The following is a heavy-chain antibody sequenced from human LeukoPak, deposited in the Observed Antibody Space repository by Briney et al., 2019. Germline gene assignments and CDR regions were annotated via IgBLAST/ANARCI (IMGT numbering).Heavy chain of an antibody. CDR3: ARDLPGYDFWSGYYDY. Sequence: LVKVSCKASGGTFSSYAISWVRQAPGQGLEWMGRIIPILGIANYAQKFQGRVTITADKSTSTAYMELSSLRSDDTAVYYCARDLPGYDFWSGYYDYWGQGTLVTVSS. J-gene: IGHJ4*02. D-gene: IGHD3-3*01. V-gene: IGHV1-69*04. CDR2: IIPILGIA. CDR1: GGTFSSYA.